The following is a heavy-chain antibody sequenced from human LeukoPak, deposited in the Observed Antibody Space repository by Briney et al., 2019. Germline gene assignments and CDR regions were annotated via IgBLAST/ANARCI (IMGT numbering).Heavy chain of an antibody. J-gene: IGHJ4*02. D-gene: IGHD5-24*01. CDR2: IYDSGST. Sequence: PSETLSLTCTVSGGSIRSSYYYWGWIRQPPGTGLEWIGSIYDSGSTNYNPSLKSRVTISVDTSKNQFSLKLSSVTAADTAVYYCARAGVGRRWLFYYWGQGTLVTVSS. V-gene: IGHV4-39*07. CDR3: ARAGVGRRWLFYY. CDR1: GGSIRSSYYY.